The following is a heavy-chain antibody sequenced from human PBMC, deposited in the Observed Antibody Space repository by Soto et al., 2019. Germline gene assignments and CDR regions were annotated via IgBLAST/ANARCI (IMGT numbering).Heavy chain of an antibody. V-gene: IGHV3-33*08. Sequence: AGGSLRLSCAASGFTFSSYGMHCVRQAPGKGLEWVAVIWYDGSNKYYADSVKGRFTISRDNSKNTLYLQMNSLRAEDTAVYYCASEYCSGGSCYYYGMDVWGQGTTVTVS. D-gene: IGHD2-15*01. CDR3: ASEYCSGGSCYYYGMDV. CDR2: IWYDGSNK. CDR1: GFTFSSYG. J-gene: IGHJ6*02.